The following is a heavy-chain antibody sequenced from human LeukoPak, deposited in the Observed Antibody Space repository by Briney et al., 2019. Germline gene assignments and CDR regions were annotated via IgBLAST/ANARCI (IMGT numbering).Heavy chain of an antibody. Sequence: GGSLRLSCAASGFTFSNYGMHWVRQAPGKGLEWVALTWHDGGNKYYVDSVKGRFTISRDNSKNTLYLQMNSLRAEDTAVYYCARDRTPTYYDFWSGYYTGKDYWGQGTLVTVSS. CDR1: GFTFSNYG. J-gene: IGHJ4*02. V-gene: IGHV3-33*01. CDR2: TWHDGGNK. CDR3: ARDRTPTYYDFWSGYYTGKDY. D-gene: IGHD3-3*01.